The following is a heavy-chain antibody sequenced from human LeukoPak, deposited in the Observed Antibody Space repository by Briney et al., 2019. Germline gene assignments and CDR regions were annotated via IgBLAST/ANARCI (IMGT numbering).Heavy chain of an antibody. CDR3: ASRLISSGWYGGFDY. D-gene: IGHD6-19*01. CDR1: GGSFSGYY. V-gene: IGHV4-34*01. CDR2: INHSGST. Sequence: KASETLSLTCAVYGGSFSGYYWSWIRQPPGKGLEWIGEINHSGSTNYNPSLKSRVTISVDTSKNQFSLKLSSVTAADTAVYYCASRLISSGWYGGFDYRGQGTLVTVSS. J-gene: IGHJ4*02.